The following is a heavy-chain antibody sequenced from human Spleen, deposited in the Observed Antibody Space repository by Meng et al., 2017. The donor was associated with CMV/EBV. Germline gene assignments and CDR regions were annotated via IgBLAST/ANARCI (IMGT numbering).Heavy chain of an antibody. CDR3: AKNTWGDYYYGMDV. Sequence: GESLKISCAASGFTFNNFAMHWVRRAPGKGLEWVSVIYSAATGTYYGDSVKGRFTISRDDSKNTLYLQMNSLRAEDTAVYYCAKNTWGDYYYGMDVWGQWTTVTVSS. V-gene: IGHV3-23*03. D-gene: IGHD3-10*01. J-gene: IGHJ6*02. CDR1: GFTFNNFA. CDR2: IYSAATGT.